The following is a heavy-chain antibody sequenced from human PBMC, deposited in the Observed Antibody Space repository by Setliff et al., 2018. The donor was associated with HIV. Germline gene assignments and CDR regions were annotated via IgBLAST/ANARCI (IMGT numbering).Heavy chain of an antibody. CDR1: GYSFTNYW. V-gene: IGHV5-51*01. Sequence: PGESLKISCKGSGYSFTNYWIGWVRQMPGKGLEWVGIIYPGDSDTRYSPSFQGQVTISVDKSINTAYLQWNSLKASDTAVYYCARGDYYGSGNYPPPYYFDYWGQGTLVTVSS. D-gene: IGHD3-10*01. J-gene: IGHJ4*02. CDR2: IYPGDSDT. CDR3: ARGDYYGSGNYPPPYYFDY.